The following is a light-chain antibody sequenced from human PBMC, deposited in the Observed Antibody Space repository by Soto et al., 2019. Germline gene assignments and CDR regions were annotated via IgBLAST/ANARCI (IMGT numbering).Light chain of an antibody. V-gene: IGKV1-27*01. J-gene: IGKJ1*01. CDR2: GAS. CDR1: QGISSY. Sequence: DIQMTQSPSSLSASVGDTVTITCRASQGISSYLAWYQQKPGQAPNLLIYGASTLQSGVPARFSGSGSGTDFTLPISSLRPEDVATYYCQKYNNAPRTFGQGTKVEI. CDR3: QKYNNAPRT.